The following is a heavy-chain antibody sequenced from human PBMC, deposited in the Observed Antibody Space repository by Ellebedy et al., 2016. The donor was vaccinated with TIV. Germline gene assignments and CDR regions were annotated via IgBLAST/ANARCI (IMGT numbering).Heavy chain of an antibody. V-gene: IGHV5-51*01. CDR2: ISPLDSDT. Sequence: GESLKISCKHSGDSFTKSWISWVRPMPGKGLEWMRIISPLDSDTRYSPSFQGQVTISADKSISTAYLQWSSLKASDTAMYYCARQHYYDSSGSNYFDAWGQGTLVTVSS. D-gene: IGHD3-22*01. CDR1: GDSFTKSW. J-gene: IGHJ4*02. CDR3: ARQHYYDSSGSNYFDA.